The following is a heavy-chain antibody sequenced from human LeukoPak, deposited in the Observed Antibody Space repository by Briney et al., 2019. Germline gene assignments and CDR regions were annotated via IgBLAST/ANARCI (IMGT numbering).Heavy chain of an antibody. CDR3: ARGKGDTGGSFDY. Sequence: PGGSLRLSCAASGFTFSNYAMRWVRQAPGKGLEWVSAISGRGGGIYYADSVKGRFTISRDNSKNTLYLQMNSLRAEDTAVYYCARGKGDTGGSFDYWGQGTLVTVSS. J-gene: IGHJ4*02. CDR2: ISGRGGGI. D-gene: IGHD3-16*01. V-gene: IGHV3-23*01. CDR1: GFTFSNYA.